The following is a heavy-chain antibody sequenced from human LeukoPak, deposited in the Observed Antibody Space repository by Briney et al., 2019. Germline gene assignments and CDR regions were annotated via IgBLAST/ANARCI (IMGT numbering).Heavy chain of an antibody. J-gene: IGHJ4*02. Sequence: GGSQRLSCAASGFTFSSYGMHWVRQAPGKGLEWVAVIWYDGSNKYYADSVKGRFTISRDNSKNTLYLQMNSLRAEDTAVYYCARGKSGYDWDYWGQGTLVSVSS. D-gene: IGHD5-12*01. CDR3: ARGKSGYDWDY. CDR1: GFTFSSYG. V-gene: IGHV3-33*01. CDR2: IWYDGSNK.